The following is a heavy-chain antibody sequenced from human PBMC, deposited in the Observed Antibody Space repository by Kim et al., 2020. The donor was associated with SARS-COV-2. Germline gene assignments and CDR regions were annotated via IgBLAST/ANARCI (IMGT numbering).Heavy chain of an antibody. D-gene: IGHD6-13*01. CDR2: IWYDGSKK. CDR1: GFTFSSYG. CDR3: ARDGGEGIAAAGPLGY. Sequence: GGSLRLSCAASGFTFSSYGMHWVRQAPGKGLEWVAVIWYDGSKKYYADSVKGRFTISRDNSKKTLNLQMNSLRAEDTAVYYCARDGGEGIAAAGPLGYWGQGTLVTVSS. V-gene: IGHV3-33*01. J-gene: IGHJ4*02.